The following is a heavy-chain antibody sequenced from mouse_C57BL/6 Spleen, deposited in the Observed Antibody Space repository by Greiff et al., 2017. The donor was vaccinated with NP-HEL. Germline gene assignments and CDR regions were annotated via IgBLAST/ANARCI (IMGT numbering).Heavy chain of an antibody. Sequence: EVKVEESGGGLVQPGGSMKLSCVASGFTFSNYWMNWVRQSPEKGLEWVAQIRLKSVNYTTHYAESVKGRLTISRDDSKSSFYLQMNNLGDEVTGIYYCTEITTVRDYYAIDYWGQGTSVTVSS. J-gene: IGHJ4*01. CDR3: TEITTVRDYYAIDY. D-gene: IGHD1-1*01. CDR2: IRLKSVNYTT. V-gene: IGHV6-3*01. CDR1: GFTFSNYW.